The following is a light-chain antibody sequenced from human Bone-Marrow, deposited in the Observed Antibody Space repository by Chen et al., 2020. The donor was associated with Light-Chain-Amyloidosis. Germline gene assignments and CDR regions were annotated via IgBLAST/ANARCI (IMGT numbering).Light chain of an antibody. Sequence: EVVLTQSPATLSLSPGERATLSCRASQSLSTFLAWYQHKPGQAPRPLIYDASTRATGIPARFSGSGSGTDFTLTISSLEPEDFAVYYCQQRSIWPPITFGQGTRLEIK. V-gene: IGKV3-11*01. CDR3: QQRSIWPPIT. CDR2: DAS. CDR1: QSLSTF. J-gene: IGKJ5*01.